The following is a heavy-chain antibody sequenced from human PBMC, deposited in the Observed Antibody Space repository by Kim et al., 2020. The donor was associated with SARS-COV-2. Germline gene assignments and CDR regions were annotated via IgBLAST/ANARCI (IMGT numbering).Heavy chain of an antibody. CDR2: T. V-gene: IGHV3-23*03. CDR3: AKFGSGWSLDY. D-gene: IGHD6-19*01. J-gene: IGHJ4*02. Sequence: TSSAASGKGRFTITRDNSKNTLYLQMNRLRAEDTAVYYCAKFGSGWSLDYWGQGTLVTVSS.